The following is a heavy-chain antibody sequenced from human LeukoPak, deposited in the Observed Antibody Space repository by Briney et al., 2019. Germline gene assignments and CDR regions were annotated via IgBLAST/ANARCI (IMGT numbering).Heavy chain of an antibody. J-gene: IGHJ3*02. CDR1: GYTFSNYY. D-gene: IGHD5-24*01. Sequence: ASAKVSCKASGYTFSNYYLHWVRQAPGQGLEWMGLINPTAGNTYYAQRFQGRVTMTRNTSTSTVCMELSSLRSEDTAVYYCARIRDGYNDAYDIWGQGTMVTVPS. CDR2: INPTAGNT. CDR3: ARIRDGYNDAYDI. V-gene: IGHV1-46*01.